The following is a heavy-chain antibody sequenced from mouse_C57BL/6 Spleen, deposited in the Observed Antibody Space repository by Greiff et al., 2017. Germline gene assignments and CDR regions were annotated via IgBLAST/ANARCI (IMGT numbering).Heavy chain of an antibody. V-gene: IGHV7-3*01. Sequence: EVQGVESGGGLVQPGGSLSLSCAASGFTFTDYYMSWVRQPPGKALEWLGFIRNKANGYTTEYSASVKGRFTISRDNSQSILYLQMNALRAEDSATYYCARYYYGSSPQGYFDVWGTGTTVTVSS. D-gene: IGHD1-1*01. CDR3: ARYYYGSSPQGYFDV. J-gene: IGHJ1*03. CDR2: IRNKANGYTT. CDR1: GFTFTDYY.